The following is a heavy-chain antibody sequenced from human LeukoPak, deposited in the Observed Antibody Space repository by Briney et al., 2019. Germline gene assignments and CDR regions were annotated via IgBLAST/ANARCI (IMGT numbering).Heavy chain of an antibody. CDR1: GYTFTGYY. Sequence: ASVKVSCKASGYTFTGYYMHWVRQAPGQGLGWMGWINPNRGGTNYAQKFQGRGTMTRDTSISTAYMELSRLRSDDTAVYYCARTPYYDFWSGYYYTSYYYYMDVWGKGTTVTVSS. V-gene: IGHV1-2*02. J-gene: IGHJ6*03. CDR2: INPNRGGT. D-gene: IGHD3-3*01. CDR3: ARTPYYDFWSGYYYTSYYYYMDV.